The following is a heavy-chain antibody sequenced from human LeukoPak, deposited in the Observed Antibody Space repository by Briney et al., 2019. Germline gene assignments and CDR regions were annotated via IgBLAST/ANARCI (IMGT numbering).Heavy chain of an antibody. CDR3: ARDRGDGYNYGFSY. Sequence: GGSLRLSCAASGVTVSSNYMSWVRQAPGKGLEWGSVIYSGGRTYYADSVKGRFTISRDNSKNTLYLQMNSLRAEDTAVYYCARDRGDGYNYGFSYWGQGTLVTVSS. CDR2: IYSGGRT. J-gene: IGHJ4*02. V-gene: IGHV3-53*01. CDR1: GVTVSSNY. D-gene: IGHD5-24*01.